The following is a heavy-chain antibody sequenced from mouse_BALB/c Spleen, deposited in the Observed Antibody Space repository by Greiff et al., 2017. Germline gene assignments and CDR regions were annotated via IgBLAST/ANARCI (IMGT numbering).Heavy chain of an antibody. Sequence: EVKLVESGGGLVQPGGSRKLSCAASGFTFSSFGMHWVRQAPEKGLEWVAYISSGSSTIYYADTVKGRFTISRDNPKNTLFLQMTSLRSEDTAMYYCARGGSSYYFVFDYWGQGTTLTVSS. CDR2: ISSGSSTI. V-gene: IGHV5-17*02. CDR1: GFTFSSFG. D-gene: IGHD1-1*01. CDR3: ARGGSSYYFVFDY. J-gene: IGHJ2*01.